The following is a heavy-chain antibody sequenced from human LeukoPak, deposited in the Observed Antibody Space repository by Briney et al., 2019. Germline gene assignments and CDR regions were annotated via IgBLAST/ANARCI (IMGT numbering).Heavy chain of an antibody. J-gene: IGHJ6*02. CDR1: GASIRSGDYY. CDR3: ARGGPYFYYYYGMDV. CDR2: IYDSGST. Sequence: SETLSLTCTVSGASIRSGDYYWSWIRQPPGKGLEWIGYIYDSGSTYYNPSLKSRITISVDTSKNQFSLKLSSVTAADTAVYYCARGGPYFYYYYGMDVWGQGTTVTVSS. D-gene: IGHD1-26*01. V-gene: IGHV4-30-4*01.